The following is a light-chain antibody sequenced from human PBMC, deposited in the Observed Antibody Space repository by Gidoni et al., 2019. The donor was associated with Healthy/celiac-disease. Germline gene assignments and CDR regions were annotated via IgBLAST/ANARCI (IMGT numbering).Light chain of an antibody. CDR3: QQYGSSYT. Sequence: EIVLSQSPSTLSLSPGERATLSCRASQSVSSSYLAWYQQKPGQAPRLVIYGSSSRATGIPDRFSGSGYGTDFTRTISSLESEDFAVYYCQQYGSSYTFGQGTKLEIK. CDR2: GSS. J-gene: IGKJ2*01. V-gene: IGKV3-20*01. CDR1: QSVSSSY.